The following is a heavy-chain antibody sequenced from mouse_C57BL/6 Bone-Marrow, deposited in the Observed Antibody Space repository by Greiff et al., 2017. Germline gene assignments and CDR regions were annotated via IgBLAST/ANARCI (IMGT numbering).Heavy chain of an antibody. V-gene: IGHV1-54*01. Sequence: VKLMESGAELVRPGTSVKVSCKASGYAFTNSLIEWVKQRPGQGLEWIGVINPGSGGTNYNEKFKGKATLTADKSSSTAYMQLSSLTSEDSAVYFCARSTGRFAYWGQGTLVTVSA. CDR1: GYAFTNSL. CDR3: ARSTGRFAY. CDR2: INPGSGGT. J-gene: IGHJ3*01. D-gene: IGHD4-1*02.